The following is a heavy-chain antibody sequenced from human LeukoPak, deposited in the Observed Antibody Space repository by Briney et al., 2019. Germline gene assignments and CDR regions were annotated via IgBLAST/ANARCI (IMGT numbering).Heavy chain of an antibody. V-gene: IGHV4-34*01. CDR2: INHSGST. CDR1: GGSFSGYY. J-gene: IGHJ3*02. Sequence: SETLSLTCAVYGGSFSGYYWSWIRQPPGKGLEWIGEINHSGSTNYNPSLKSRVTISVDTSKNQFSLKLSSVTAADTAVYYCARGNGGLLEAFDIWGQGTMVTVSS. CDR3: ARGNGGLLEAFDI. D-gene: IGHD2-21*02.